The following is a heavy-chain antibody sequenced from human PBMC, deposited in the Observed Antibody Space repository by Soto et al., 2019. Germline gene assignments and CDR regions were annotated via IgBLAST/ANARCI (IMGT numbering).Heavy chain of an antibody. CDR2: VNHGGTS. J-gene: IGHJ5*02. Sequence: SETLSLTCAVHGGSFSGYYWAWIRQPPGKGLEWIGEVNHGGTSNYNPSLKSRAIISVDTSKNQFSLKLTSVTAEDTAVYYCARVPGPWGQGTLVTVSS. D-gene: IGHD3-10*01. CDR1: GGSFSGYY. CDR3: ARVPGP. V-gene: IGHV4-34*01.